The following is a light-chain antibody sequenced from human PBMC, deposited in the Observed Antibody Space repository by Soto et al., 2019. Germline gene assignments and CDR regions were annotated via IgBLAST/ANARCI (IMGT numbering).Light chain of an antibody. Sequence: DIQMTQSPSTLSASIGDRVTITCRASQSLRTWLAWFQQKPGEAPKGLIYKVSYLESGVPPRFDGSGSETEFTLATNGLQPDDFATYYCLRYNTYPWTFDQGTKVEIK. CDR2: KVS. CDR1: QSLRTW. CDR3: LRYNTYPWT. J-gene: IGKJ1*01. V-gene: IGKV1-5*03.